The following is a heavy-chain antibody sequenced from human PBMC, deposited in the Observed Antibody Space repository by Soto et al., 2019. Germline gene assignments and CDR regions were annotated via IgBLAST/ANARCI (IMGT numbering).Heavy chain of an antibody. Sequence: SETLSLTCTVSGGPITSPDSYWSCIRQHPGKGLEWLGHIYHSGNTYYSPSPKSRISMSVDTSTNQFSLNLYSVTAADTAVYYCARGNFGYDYWGQGAQVTVS. CDR3: ARGNFGYDY. CDR1: GGPITSPDSY. D-gene: IGHD4-4*01. CDR2: IYHSGNT. J-gene: IGHJ4*02. V-gene: IGHV4-31*03.